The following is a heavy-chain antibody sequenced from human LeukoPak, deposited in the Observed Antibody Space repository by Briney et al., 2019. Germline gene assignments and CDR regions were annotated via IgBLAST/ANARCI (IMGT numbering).Heavy chain of an antibody. D-gene: IGHD4-23*01. V-gene: IGHV1-69*13. Sequence: SVKVSCKASGGTFSSYAISWVRQAPGQGREWMGGNIPIFGTANYAQKFQGRVTITADESTSTAYMELSSLRSEDTAVYYCASEKTTVVRYYFDYWGQGTLVTVSS. J-gene: IGHJ4*02. CDR1: GGTFSSYA. CDR2: NIPIFGTA. CDR3: ASEKTTVVRYYFDY.